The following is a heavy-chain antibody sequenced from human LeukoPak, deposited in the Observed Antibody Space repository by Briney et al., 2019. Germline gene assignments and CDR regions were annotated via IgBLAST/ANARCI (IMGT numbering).Heavy chain of an antibody. CDR2: INPNSGGT. J-gene: IGHJ4*02. V-gene: IGHV1-2*02. CDR3: ARWMATVTTPDY. D-gene: IGHD4-11*01. CDR1: GYTFNVFY. Sequence: ASVDVSYKASGYTFNVFYLHWVRQAPGQGLEGMGWINPNSGGTNYAQKFQGRVTMTRDTSISTAYMELSRLRSDDTAVYYCARWMATVTTPDYWGQGTLVTVSS.